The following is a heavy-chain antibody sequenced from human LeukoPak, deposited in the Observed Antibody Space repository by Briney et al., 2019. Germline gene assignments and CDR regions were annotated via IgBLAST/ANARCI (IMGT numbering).Heavy chain of an antibody. V-gene: IGHV3-30-3*01. CDR2: ISYGGSNK. D-gene: IGHD6-19*01. J-gene: IGHJ4*02. CDR3: ARGRRVSPGYTSDWYPSY. Sequence: GGSLRLSCAASGFTFSSYAMHWVRQAPGKGLEWVAVISYGGSNKYYADSVKGRFTISRDNSKNTLYLQMNSLRAEDTAVYYCARGRRVSPGYTSDWYPSYWGQGTLVTVSS. CDR1: GFTFSSYA.